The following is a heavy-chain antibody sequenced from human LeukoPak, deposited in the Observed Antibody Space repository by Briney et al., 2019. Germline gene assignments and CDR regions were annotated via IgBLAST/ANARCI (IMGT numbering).Heavy chain of an antibody. D-gene: IGHD2-21*01. CDR3: AGLEPGEGWFDP. V-gene: IGHV4-30-4*01. CDR1: GGSISSGDYY. CDR2: IYYSGST. J-gene: IGHJ5*02. Sequence: SETLSLTCTVSGGSISSGDYYWSWIRQPPGKGLEWIGYIYYSGSTYYNPSLKSRVTISVDTSKNQFSLKLSSVTAADTAVYYCAGLEPGEGWFDPWGQGTLVTVSS.